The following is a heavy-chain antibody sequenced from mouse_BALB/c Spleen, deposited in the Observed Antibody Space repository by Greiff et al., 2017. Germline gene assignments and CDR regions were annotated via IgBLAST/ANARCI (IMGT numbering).Heavy chain of an antibody. V-gene: IGHV5-17*02. CDR2: ISSGSSTI. CDR1: GFTFSSFG. CDR3: ARRDYSFDY. J-gene: IGHJ2*01. Sequence: EVQGVESGGGLVQPGGSRKLSCAASGFTFSSFGMHWVRQAPEKGLEWVAYISSGSSTIYYADTVKGRFTISRDDPKNTLFLQMTSLRSEDTAMYYCARRDYSFDYWGQGTTLTVSS.